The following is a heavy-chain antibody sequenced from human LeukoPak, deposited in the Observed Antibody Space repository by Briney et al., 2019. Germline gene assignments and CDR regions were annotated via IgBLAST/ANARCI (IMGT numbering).Heavy chain of an antibody. D-gene: IGHD3-22*01. V-gene: IGHV5-51*01. Sequence: GESLKISCKGSGYSFTSYWIGWARQMPGKGLEWMGIIYPGDSDTRYSPSFQGQVTISADKSISTAYLQWSSLKASDTAMYYCARRLYDSSGYYYYWGQGTLVTVSS. CDR2: IYPGDSDT. J-gene: IGHJ4*02. CDR3: ARRLYDSSGYYYY. CDR1: GYSFTSYW.